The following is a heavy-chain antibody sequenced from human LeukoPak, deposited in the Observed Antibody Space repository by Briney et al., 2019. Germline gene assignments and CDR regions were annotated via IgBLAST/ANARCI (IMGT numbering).Heavy chain of an antibody. D-gene: IGHD3-10*01. J-gene: IGHJ4*02. V-gene: IGHV4-59*12. CDR2: IHYTGST. CDR3: GRSLWFGHFDY. Sequence: SETLSLTCTVSGGSITSSNWSWIRQSPGKGLEWIGYIHYTGSTNYNPSLKSRVTMSVDTSKNQFSLKLSSVTAADTAVYYCGRSLWFGHFDYWGQGTLVTVSS. CDR1: GGSITSSN.